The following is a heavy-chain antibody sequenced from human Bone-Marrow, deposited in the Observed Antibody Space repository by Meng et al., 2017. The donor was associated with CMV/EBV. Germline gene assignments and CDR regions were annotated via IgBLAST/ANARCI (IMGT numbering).Heavy chain of an antibody. CDR1: GYTFTSYG. V-gene: IGHV1-18*01. D-gene: IGHD3-22*01. CDR2: ISAYNGNT. CDR3: ARGFRYYDSSGYGY. Sequence: ASVKVSCKASGYTFTSYGISWVRQAPGQGLEWMGWISAYNGNTNYAQKLQGRVTMTTDTSTSTAYMELSSLRSEDTAVYYCARGFRYYDSSGYGYWGQGTLVTVSS. J-gene: IGHJ4*02.